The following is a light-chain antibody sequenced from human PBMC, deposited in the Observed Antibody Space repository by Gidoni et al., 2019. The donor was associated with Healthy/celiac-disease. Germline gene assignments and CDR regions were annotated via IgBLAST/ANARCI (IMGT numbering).Light chain of an antibody. Sequence: EIVMTQSPATLSVSPGERATLSCRARQSVSSNLAWYQQKPGQAPRLLIYGASTRATGIPARFSGSGSGTEFTLTISSLQSEDFAVYYCQQYNNWPPMYTCGQGTKLEIK. J-gene: IGKJ2*01. CDR1: QSVSSN. CDR3: QQYNNWPPMYT. CDR2: GAS. V-gene: IGKV3-15*01.